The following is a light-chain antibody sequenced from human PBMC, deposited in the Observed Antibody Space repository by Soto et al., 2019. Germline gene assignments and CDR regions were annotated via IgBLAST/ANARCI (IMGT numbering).Light chain of an antibody. CDR3: QQYSSSPLT. V-gene: IGKV3-20*01. CDR2: GTS. CDR1: QSIYGSY. Sequence: EIVLTQSPGTLSLSPGERATLSCRASQSIYGSYLAWFQQKPGQAPRLLIYGTSSRATGIPDRFSGSGSGTDFTLTISRLEPEDFAVYYCQQYSSSPLTFGGGTKVDIK. J-gene: IGKJ4*01.